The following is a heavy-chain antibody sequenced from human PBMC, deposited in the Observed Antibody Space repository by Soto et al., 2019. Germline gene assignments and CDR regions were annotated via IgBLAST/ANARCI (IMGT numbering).Heavy chain of an antibody. Sequence: PGGSLRLSCAASGFTFSSYAMSWVRQAPGKGLEWVSAISGSGGSTYYADSVKGRFTISRDNSKNTLYLQMNNLRAEDTAVYYCARKRYRSSWYILTSVDYWGQGTLVTVSS. CDR3: ARKRYRSSWYILTSVDY. D-gene: IGHD6-13*01. V-gene: IGHV3-23*01. CDR1: GFTFSSYA. CDR2: ISGSGGST. J-gene: IGHJ4*02.